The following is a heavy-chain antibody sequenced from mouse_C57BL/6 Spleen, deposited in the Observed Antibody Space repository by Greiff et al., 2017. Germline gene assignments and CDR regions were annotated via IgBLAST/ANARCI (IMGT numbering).Heavy chain of an antibody. CDR2: INPGGGYT. D-gene: IGHD1-1*01. CDR3: ATTVVATWFAY. Sequence: QVQLQQSGAELAKPGASVKLSCKASGYTFTSYWMHWVKQRPGQGLEWIGYINPGGGYTKYNQKFKDKATLTADKSSSTAYMQLSSLTYEVYAVDYCATTVVATWFAYWGQGTLVTVSA. CDR1: GYTFTSYW. V-gene: IGHV1-7*01. J-gene: IGHJ3*01.